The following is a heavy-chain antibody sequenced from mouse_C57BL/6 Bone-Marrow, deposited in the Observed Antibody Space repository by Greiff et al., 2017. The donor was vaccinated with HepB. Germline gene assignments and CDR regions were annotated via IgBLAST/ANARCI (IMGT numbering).Heavy chain of an antibody. V-gene: IGHV5-6*01. J-gene: IGHJ3*01. D-gene: IGHD2-2*01. CDR2: ISSGGSYT. CDR3: ARDGYDD. CDR1: GFTFSSYG. Sequence: EVQVVESGGDLVKPGGSLKLSCAASGFTFSSYGMSWVRQTPDKRLEWVATISSGGSYTYYPDSVKGRFTISRDNAKNTLYLQMSSLKSEDTAMYYCARDGYDDWGQGTLVTVSA.